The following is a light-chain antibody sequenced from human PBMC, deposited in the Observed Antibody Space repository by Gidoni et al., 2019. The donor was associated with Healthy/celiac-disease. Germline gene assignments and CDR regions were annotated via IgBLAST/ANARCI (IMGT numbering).Light chain of an antibody. CDR2: AAS. J-gene: IGKJ1*01. CDR1: QSISSY. V-gene: IGKV1-39*01. Sequence: TQMTQSPSSLSASVGDRVTITCRASQSISSYLNWYQQKPGKAPKLLIYAASSLQSGVPSRFSGSGSGTDFTLTIGSLQPEDFATYYCQQSYSTPLTFXQXTKVEIK. CDR3: QQSYSTPLT.